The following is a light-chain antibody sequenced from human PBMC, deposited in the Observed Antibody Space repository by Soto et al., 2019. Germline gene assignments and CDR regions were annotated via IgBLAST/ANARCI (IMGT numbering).Light chain of an antibody. Sequence: EIVLTQSPATLSFSPGERATLSCRASQSVSSYLAWYQQKPGQAPNLLIYDASNRATGIPARFSVSGSGTDFTLTISSLEPEDFAVYYCQQRSNWPVTFGQGTKVEIK. V-gene: IGKV3-11*01. CDR3: QQRSNWPVT. CDR2: DAS. CDR1: QSVSSY. J-gene: IGKJ1*01.